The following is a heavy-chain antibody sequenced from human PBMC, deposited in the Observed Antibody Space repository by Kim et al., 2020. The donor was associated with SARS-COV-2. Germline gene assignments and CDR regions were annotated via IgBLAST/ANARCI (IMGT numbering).Heavy chain of an antibody. CDR3: ARDHRIGSSGWYELYNWFDP. V-gene: IGHV4-38-2*02. CDR2: IYHSGST. D-gene: IGHD6-19*01. Sequence: SETLSLTCTVSGYSISSGYYWGWIRQPPGKGLEWIGSIYHSGSTYYNPSLKSRVTISVDTSKNQFSLKLSSVTAADTAVYYCARDHRIGSSGWYELYNWFDPWGQGTLVTVSS. J-gene: IGHJ5*02. CDR1: GYSISSGYY.